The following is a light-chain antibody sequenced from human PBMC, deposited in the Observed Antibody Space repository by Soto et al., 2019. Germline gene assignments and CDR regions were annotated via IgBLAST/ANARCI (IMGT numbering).Light chain of an antibody. V-gene: IGKV2-28*01. CDR3: MQALQTPIT. CDR1: QSLLHSNGYNY. J-gene: IGKJ5*01. Sequence: DIVMTQSPLSLPVTPGEPASISCRSSQSLLHSNGYNYVDWYLQKPGQSPQLLIYLGSNRASGVPDRFNGSGSGTDFALKISRVEAEDVGVYYCMQALQTPITFGQGTRLEIK. CDR2: LGS.